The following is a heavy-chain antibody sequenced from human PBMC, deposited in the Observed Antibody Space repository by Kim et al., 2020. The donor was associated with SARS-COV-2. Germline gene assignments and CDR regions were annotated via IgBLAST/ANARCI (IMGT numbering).Heavy chain of an antibody. V-gene: IGHV3-33*01. CDR2: IWYDGSNK. Sequence: GGSLRLSCAASGFTFSSYGMHWVRQAPGKGLEWVAVIWYDGSNKYYADSVKGRFTISRDNSKNTLYLQMNSLRAEDTAVYYCARDSAPSSSGYDAWDYWGQGTLVTVSS. J-gene: IGHJ4*02. CDR3: ARDSAPSSSGYDAWDY. D-gene: IGHD5-12*01. CDR1: GFTFSSYG.